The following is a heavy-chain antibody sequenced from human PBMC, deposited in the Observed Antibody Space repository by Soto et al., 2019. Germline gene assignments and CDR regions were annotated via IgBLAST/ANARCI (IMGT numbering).Heavy chain of an antibody. CDR1: GGSISIGAAY. Sequence: SETLSLSCTVSGGSISIGAAYCSWVRQHPGKGLEWIGRIHYSGTTYYNPSLKSRVTISIDTSKSQFSLRLTSVTAADTAIYYCARDSRAEDDFPSYYYYHMDVWGQGTTVTVSS. J-gene: IGHJ6*03. CDR3: ARDSRAEDDFPSYYYYHMDV. V-gene: IGHV4-31*03. D-gene: IGHD3-16*01. CDR2: IHYSGTT.